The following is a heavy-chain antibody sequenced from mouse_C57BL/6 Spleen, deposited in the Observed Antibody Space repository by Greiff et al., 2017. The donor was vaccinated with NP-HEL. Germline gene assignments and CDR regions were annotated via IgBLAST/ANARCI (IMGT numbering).Heavy chain of an antibody. Sequence: LMESGPGLVKPSQSLSLTCSVTGYSITSGYYWNWIRQFPGNKLEWMGYISYDGSNNYNPSLKNRISITRDTSKNQFFLKLNSVTTEDTATYYCAREGDGYDYWGQGTTLTVSS. CDR3: AREGDGYDY. V-gene: IGHV3-6*01. J-gene: IGHJ2*01. CDR2: ISYDGSN. CDR1: GYSITSGYY. D-gene: IGHD2-3*01.